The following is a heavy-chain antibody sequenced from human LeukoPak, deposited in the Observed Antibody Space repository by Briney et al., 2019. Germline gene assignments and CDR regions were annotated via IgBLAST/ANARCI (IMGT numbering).Heavy chain of an antibody. V-gene: IGHV3-23*01. CDR2: ISGSGRST. CDR3: AKDLPPYYYDSSGYYLTY. J-gene: IGHJ4*02. Sequence: GGSLRLSCAASTFTFNNYGMSWVRQAPGKGLEWVSAISGSGRSTYYADPVKGRFTISRDNSRNTLYLQMNSLRAEDTAVYYCAKDLPPYYYDSSGYYLTYWGQGTQVTVSS. D-gene: IGHD3-22*01. CDR1: TFTFNNYG.